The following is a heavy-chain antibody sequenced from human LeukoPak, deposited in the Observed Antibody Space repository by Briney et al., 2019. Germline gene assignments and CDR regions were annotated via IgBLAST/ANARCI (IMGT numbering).Heavy chain of an antibody. J-gene: IGHJ4*02. Sequence: PGGSLRLSCAASGFTFSTYSMNWVRQAPGKGLQWVSSISSSSSYIYYADSVKGRFTISRDNAKNSLYLQMNSLRAEDTAVYYCARDSWYCGGDCYILDYWGQGTLVTVSS. CDR2: ISSSSSYI. V-gene: IGHV3-21*01. CDR1: GFTFSTYS. D-gene: IGHD2-21*02. CDR3: ARDSWYCGGDCYILDY.